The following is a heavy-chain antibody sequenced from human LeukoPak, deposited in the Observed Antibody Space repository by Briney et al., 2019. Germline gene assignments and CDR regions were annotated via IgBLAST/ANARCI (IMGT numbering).Heavy chain of an antibody. Sequence: GGSLRLSCAASGFTFSSYGMHWVRQAPGKGLVWVAFIWYGGSNKYYADSVKGRFTISRDNSKNTLYLQMNSVTAEDTAVYYCAKASYSSSSGRYYYYYMDVWGKGATVTVSS. J-gene: IGHJ6*03. CDR2: IWYGGSNK. CDR3: AKASYSSSSGRYYYYYMDV. V-gene: IGHV3-30*02. D-gene: IGHD6-13*01. CDR1: GFTFSSYG.